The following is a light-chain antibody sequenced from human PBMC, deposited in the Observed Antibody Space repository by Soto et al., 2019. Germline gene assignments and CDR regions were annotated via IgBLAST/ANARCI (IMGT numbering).Light chain of an antibody. CDR1: QSVSSN. CDR2: SAS. CDR3: KHWQT. V-gene: IGKV3-15*01. J-gene: IGKJ1*01. Sequence: EIVMTQSPATLSVSPGERATLSCRASQSVSSNLAWYQQKPGQAPRLLIYSASTRATGIPARFSGSGSGTEFTLTISSLQSEDFAVYYCKHWQTFGQGTKV.